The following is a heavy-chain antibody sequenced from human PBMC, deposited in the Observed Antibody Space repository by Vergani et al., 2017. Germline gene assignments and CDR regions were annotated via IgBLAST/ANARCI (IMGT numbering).Heavy chain of an antibody. D-gene: IGHD6-19*01. V-gene: IGHV3-15*01. CDR2: IKSKTDGGTT. CDR3: TTDHSSSGLPNYYYYYGMDV. Sequence: EVQLVESGGGLVQPGGSLRLSCAASGFTFSNAWMSWVRQAPGKGLEWVGRIKSKTDGGTTDYAAPVKGRFTISRDDSKNTLYLQMNSLKTEDTAVYYCTTDHSSSGLPNYYYYYGMDVWGQGTTVTVSS. CDR1: GFTFSNAW. J-gene: IGHJ6*02.